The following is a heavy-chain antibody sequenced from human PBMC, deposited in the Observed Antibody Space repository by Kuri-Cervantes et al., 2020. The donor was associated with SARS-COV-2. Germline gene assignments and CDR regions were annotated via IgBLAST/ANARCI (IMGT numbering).Heavy chain of an antibody. D-gene: IGHD4-17*01. CDR2: IGPSNTYI. Sequence: GESLKLSCEASGFTFSTYWINWVRQAPGKGLEWVSGIGPSNTYIYYADSVKGRFIISRDNAKNSLYLQMNSLRVEDTALYYCARAYGDYVFREALDSWGQGTLVTVSS. V-gene: IGHV3-21*06. CDR3: ARAYGDYVFREALDS. CDR1: GFTFSTYW. J-gene: IGHJ4*02.